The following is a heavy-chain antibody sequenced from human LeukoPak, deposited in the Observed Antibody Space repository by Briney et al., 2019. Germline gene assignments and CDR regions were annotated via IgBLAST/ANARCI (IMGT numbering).Heavy chain of an antibody. CDR1: GYTFTSYY. V-gene: IGHV1-46*01. CDR3: AREYYYDSSGYQGFDY. Sequence: ASVKVSCKASGYTFTSYYTHWVRQAPGQGLEWMGIINPSGGSTSYAQKFQGRVTMTRDTSTSTVYMELSSLRSEDTAVYYCAREYYYDSSGYQGFDYWGQGTLVTVSS. D-gene: IGHD3-22*01. J-gene: IGHJ4*02. CDR2: INPSGGST.